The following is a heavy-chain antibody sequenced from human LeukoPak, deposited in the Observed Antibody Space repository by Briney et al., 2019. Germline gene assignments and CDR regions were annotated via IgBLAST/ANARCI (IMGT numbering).Heavy chain of an antibody. Sequence: ASVKVSCKASGYTFTSYYMHWVRQAPGQGLEWMGIINPSGGSTSYAQKFQGRVTMTRDTSTSTVYMELSSLRSEDTAVYYCASRGGDYYDSSGYYLDYWGQGTLVTVSS. CDR1: GYTFTSYY. V-gene: IGHV1-46*01. J-gene: IGHJ4*02. CDR3: ASRGGDYYDSSGYYLDY. D-gene: IGHD3-22*01. CDR2: INPSGGST.